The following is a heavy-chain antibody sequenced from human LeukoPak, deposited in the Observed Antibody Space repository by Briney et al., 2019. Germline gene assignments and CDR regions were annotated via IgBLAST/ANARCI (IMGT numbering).Heavy chain of an antibody. CDR3: ARDRPLVVPAAIPYYYYYYMDV. V-gene: IGHV3-7*01. D-gene: IGHD2-2*02. J-gene: IGHJ6*03. CDR1: GFTFSNYW. CDR2: IKQDGSEK. Sequence: GGSLRLSCAASGFTFSNYWMSWVRQAPGKGLEWVANIKQDGSEKYYVNSVKGRFTISRDNSKNTLHLQMNSLRAEDTAVYYCARDRPLVVPAAIPYYYYYYMDVWGKGTTVTVSS.